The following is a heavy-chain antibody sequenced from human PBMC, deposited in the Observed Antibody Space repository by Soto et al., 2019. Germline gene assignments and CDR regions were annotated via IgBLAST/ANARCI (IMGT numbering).Heavy chain of an antibody. D-gene: IGHD3-10*01. CDR2: IIPIFGTA. CDR3: ARVGPSSGSYYNWAFDI. CDR1: GGTFSSYA. Sequence: SVKVSCKASGGTFSSYAISWVRQAPGQGLEWMGGIIPIFGTANYAQKFQGRVTITADESTSTAYMELSSLRSEDTAVYYCARVGPSSGSYYNWAFDIWGQGTMVTVSS. J-gene: IGHJ3*02. V-gene: IGHV1-69*13.